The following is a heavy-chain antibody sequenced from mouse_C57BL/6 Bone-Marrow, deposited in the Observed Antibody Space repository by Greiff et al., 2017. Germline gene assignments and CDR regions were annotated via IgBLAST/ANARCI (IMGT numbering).Heavy chain of an antibody. J-gene: IGHJ3*01. CDR2: IRSKSNNYAT. CDR1: GFSFNTYA. CDR3: VRSNSFAY. Sequence: EVMLVESGGGLVQPKGSLKLSCAASGFSFNTYAMNWVRQAPGKGLEWVARIRSKSNNYATYYDDTVKDRFTISRDDSESMLYLQMNNLKTEDTAMYYCVRSNSFAYWGQGTLVTVSA. D-gene: IGHD2-5*01. V-gene: IGHV10-1*01.